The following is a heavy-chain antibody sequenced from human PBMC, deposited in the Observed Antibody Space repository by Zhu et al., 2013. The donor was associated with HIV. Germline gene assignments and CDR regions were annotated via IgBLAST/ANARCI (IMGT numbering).Heavy chain of an antibody. CDR3: ATPDRGAEYFDY. V-gene: IGHV1-69*01. J-gene: IGHJ4*02. Sequence: QVRLVQSGAEVKKPGSSVKVSCKASGSSFKTYGLNWIRQAPGQGLQWMGGIIPIFGTTHYAQPFEDRVTITADDLSNTAYMNLSSLRSEDTAVYYCATPDRGAEYFDYWGQGTLVTVSS. CDR2: IIPIFGTT. D-gene: IGHD3-10*01. CDR1: GSSFKTYG.